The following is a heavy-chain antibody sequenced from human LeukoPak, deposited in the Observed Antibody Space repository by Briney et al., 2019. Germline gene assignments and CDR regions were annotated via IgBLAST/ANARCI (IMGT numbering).Heavy chain of an antibody. Sequence: PGGSLRLSCAASGFTFDDYAMHWVRHAPGKGLEWVSGISWNSGSIGYADSVKGRFTISRDNAKNSLYLQMNSLRAEDTALYYCAKDRGVVATATDAFDIWGQGTMVTVSS. CDR3: AKDRGVVATATDAFDI. CDR1: GFTFDDYA. D-gene: IGHD2-21*02. CDR2: ISWNSGSI. J-gene: IGHJ3*02. V-gene: IGHV3-9*01.